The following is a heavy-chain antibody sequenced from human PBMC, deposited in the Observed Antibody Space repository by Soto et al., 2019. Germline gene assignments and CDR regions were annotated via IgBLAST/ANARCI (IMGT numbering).Heavy chain of an antibody. CDR1: GYTFTGYY. V-gene: IGHV1-2*04. Sequence: ASVKVSCKASGYTFTGYYMHWVRQAPGQGLEWMGWINPNSGGTNYAQKFQGWVTMTRDTSISTAYMELSRLRFDDTAVYYCARDPSAGGWYPGWFAPWGKGTLVTVPS. CDR2: INPNSGGT. J-gene: IGHJ5*02. CDR3: ARDPSAGGWYPGWFAP. D-gene: IGHD6-19*01.